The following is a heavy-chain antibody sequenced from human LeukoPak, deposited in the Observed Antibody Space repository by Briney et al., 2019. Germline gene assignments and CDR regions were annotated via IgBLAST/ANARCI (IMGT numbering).Heavy chain of an antibody. CDR3: AKDQGSGHGAYTWGSFDY. CDR2: ISGGGGST. V-gene: IGHV3-23*01. CDR1: GFTFRNYA. Sequence: PGGSLRLSCAASGFTFRNYAMSWVRQAPGKGLEWVSGISGGGGSTPYADSVKGRFTISRDNSRNTLSLEMNILRVEDTAVYFCAKDQGSGHGAYTWGSFDYWGRGIPVTVSS. D-gene: IGHD3-16*01. J-gene: IGHJ4*02.